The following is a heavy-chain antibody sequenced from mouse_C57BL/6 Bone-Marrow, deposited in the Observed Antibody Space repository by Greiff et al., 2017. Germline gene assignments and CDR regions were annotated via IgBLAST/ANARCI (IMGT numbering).Heavy chain of an antibody. J-gene: IGHJ2*01. V-gene: IGHV1-80*01. D-gene: IGHD4-1*01. CDR1: GYAFSTYW. CDR2: IYPGDGDT. Sequence: VKLVESGAELVKPGASVKISCKVSGYAFSTYWMNWVKQRPGKGLEWIGQIYPGDGDTNYNGKFKGKATLTADKSSSTAYMQLSSLTSEDSAVYFCARDWDYCDYWGQGTTLTVSS. CDR3: ARDWDYCDY.